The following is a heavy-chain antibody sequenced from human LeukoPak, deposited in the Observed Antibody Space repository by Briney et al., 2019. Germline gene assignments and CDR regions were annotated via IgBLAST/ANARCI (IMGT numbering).Heavy chain of an antibody. D-gene: IGHD3-3*01. V-gene: IGHV4-61*02. CDR2: ISSSGST. Sequence: SETLSLTCTVSGDSISSGDYYWSWIRQPAGKGLEWIGRISSSGSTNYNPSLKSRVTISVDTSKNQFSLKLSSVTAADTAVYYCARVRDFWSGRNWFDPWGQGTLVTVSS. J-gene: IGHJ5*02. CDR1: GDSISSGDYY. CDR3: ARVRDFWSGRNWFDP.